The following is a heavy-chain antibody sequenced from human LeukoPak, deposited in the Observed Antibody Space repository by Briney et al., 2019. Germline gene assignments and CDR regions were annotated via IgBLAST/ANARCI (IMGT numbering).Heavy chain of an antibody. D-gene: IGHD6-19*01. CDR2: IKRDGSEK. V-gene: IGHV3-7*01. CDR1: GFTFSSYW. J-gene: IGHJ4*02. Sequence: GGSLRLSCAASGFTFSSYWMSWVRQAPGKGLEWVANIKRDGSEKYYVDSVKGRFAISRDNAKNSLYLQMNSLRAEDTAVYYCGLGGWLDYWGQGTLVTVSS. CDR3: GLGGWLDY.